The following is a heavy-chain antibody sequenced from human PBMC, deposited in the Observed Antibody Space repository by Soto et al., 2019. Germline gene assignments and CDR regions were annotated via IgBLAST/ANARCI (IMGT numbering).Heavy chain of an antibody. D-gene: IGHD3-22*01. CDR1: GGSFSPYY. Sequence: SETLSLTCTVSGGSFSPYYWSWIRQPPGKGLEWIGFIYYSGTTNYNPSLKSRVTKSVDTSKNQFSLKLTSVTAMDTAVYYCARPRSSGYAGEFDSWGQGTLVTVSS. V-gene: IGHV4-59*01. CDR3: ARPRSSGYAGEFDS. CDR2: IYYSGTT. J-gene: IGHJ4*02.